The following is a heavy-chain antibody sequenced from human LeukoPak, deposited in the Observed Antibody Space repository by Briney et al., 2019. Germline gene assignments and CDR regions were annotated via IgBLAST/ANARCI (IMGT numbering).Heavy chain of an antibody. CDR2: ISSSSSYI. J-gene: IGHJ6*02. CDR3: ARGQVYPGYYGMDV. V-gene: IGHV3-21*04. CDR1: GFTFSSYS. Sequence: GGSLRPSCAASGFTFSSYSMNWVRQAPGKGLEWVSSISSSSSYIYYADSVKGRFTISRDNAKNSLYLQMNSLRAEDTAVYYCARGQVYPGYYGMDVWGQGTTVTVSS.